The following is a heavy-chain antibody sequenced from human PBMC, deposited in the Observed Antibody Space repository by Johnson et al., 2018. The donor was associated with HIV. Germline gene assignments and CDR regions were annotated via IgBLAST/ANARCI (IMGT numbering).Heavy chain of an antibody. CDR1: EFTFSSYA. D-gene: IGHD3-9*01. CDR2: ISYDGSNK. J-gene: IGHJ3*02. Sequence: QVQLVESGGGVVQPGRSLRLSCAASEFTFSSYAMHWVRQAPGKGLEWVALISYDGSNKYYADSVKGRFTISRDDSKNTLYLQMNSLKTEDTAVYYCTTDFTYYDILTGYYAFDIWGQGTMVTVSS. V-gene: IGHV3-30*04. CDR3: TTDFTYYDILTGYYAFDI.